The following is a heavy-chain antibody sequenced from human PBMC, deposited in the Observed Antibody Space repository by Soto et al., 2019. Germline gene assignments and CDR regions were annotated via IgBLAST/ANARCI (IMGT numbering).Heavy chain of an antibody. V-gene: IGHV1-18*04. D-gene: IGHD1-26*01. J-gene: IGHJ4*02. CDR2: ISGYNGDI. CDR1: GYTFNRHG. Sequence: QVHLVQSGGEVKKPGASVKVSCKASGYTFNRHGITWVRQAPGQGLEWMGWISGYNGDINYEQKFQGRVTLSSNTPTSTVYLELKSLIFDDTAVYYCARVRIVGAREIDFWGQGTLVTVSS. CDR3: ARVRIVGAREIDF.